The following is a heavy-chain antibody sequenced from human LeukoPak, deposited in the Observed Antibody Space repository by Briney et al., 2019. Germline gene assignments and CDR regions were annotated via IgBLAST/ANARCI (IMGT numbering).Heavy chain of an antibody. CDR2: IYYSGST. Sequence: SETLSLTCTVSRGSITGRAYYWGWIRQPPGKGPEWIGTIYYSGSTFFNPSLKNRVTIAVDPSKNQFSLSLSSVTAADTAVYYCTRQLSWASDTDDSWGQGTLVTVTS. D-gene: IGHD6-13*01. CDR3: TRQLSWASDTDDS. V-gene: IGHV4-39*01. J-gene: IGHJ4*02. CDR1: RGSITGRAYY.